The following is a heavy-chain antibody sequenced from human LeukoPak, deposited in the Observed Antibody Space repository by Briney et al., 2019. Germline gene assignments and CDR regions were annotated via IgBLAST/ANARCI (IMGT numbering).Heavy chain of an antibody. D-gene: IGHD6-6*01. J-gene: IGHJ4*02. Sequence: GGSLRLSCAASGFTFSSYWMHWVRQAPGKGLVWVSRINSDGSSTSYADSVKGRFTISRDNAKNTLYLQMNSLRAEDTAVYYCARDAGGIAARLDYFDYWGQGTLVTVSS. V-gene: IGHV3-74*01. CDR3: ARDAGGIAARLDYFDY. CDR1: GFTFSSYW. CDR2: INSDGSST.